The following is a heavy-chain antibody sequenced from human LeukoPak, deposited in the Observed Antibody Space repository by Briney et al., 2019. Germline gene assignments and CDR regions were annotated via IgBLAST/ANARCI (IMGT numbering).Heavy chain of an antibody. D-gene: IGHD2-2*02. CDR2: IKSKSERGTT. J-gene: IGHJ4*02. V-gene: IGHV3-15*01. Sequence: KPGGSLRLSCAAPGFTFSNGWMSWVRQAPGKGLEWVGRIKSKSERGTTDYAAPVKGRFTISRDGSTNTVYLHMNSLKTEDTAVYFCTSNLYCSTSSCYTLDNWGQGTLVAVSP. CDR1: GFTFSNGW. CDR3: TSNLYCSTSSCYTLDN.